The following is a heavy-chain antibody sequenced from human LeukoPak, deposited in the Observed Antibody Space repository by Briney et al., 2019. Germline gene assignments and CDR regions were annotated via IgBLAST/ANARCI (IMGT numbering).Heavy chain of an antibody. J-gene: IGHJ4*02. CDR3: ARVHFSSSPYFDY. CDR2: IKQDGSEK. D-gene: IGHD6-6*01. Sequence: GGSLRLSCAASGFTFSSYWMSWVRQAPGKGLEWVANIKQDGSEKYYADSVKGRFTISRDNSKNTLYLQMNSLRAEDTAVYYCARVHFSSSPYFDYWGQGTLVTVSS. V-gene: IGHV3-7*01. CDR1: GFTFSSYW.